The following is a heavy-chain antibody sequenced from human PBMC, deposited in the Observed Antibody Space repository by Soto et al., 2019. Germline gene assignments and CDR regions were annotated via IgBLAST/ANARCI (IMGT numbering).Heavy chain of an antibody. CDR1: GGTFSSYA. D-gene: IGHD2-21*02. CDR3: ARAIAYCGGDCYRYFDY. Sequence: QVQLVQSGAEVKKPGSSVKVSCKASGGTFSSYAISWVRQAPGQGLEWMGGIIPIFGTANYAQKFQGRVTITADEPTSTAFMELSSLRSEDTVVYYCARAIAYCGGDCYRYFDYWGQGTLVTVSS. J-gene: IGHJ4*02. V-gene: IGHV1-69*12. CDR2: IIPIFGTA.